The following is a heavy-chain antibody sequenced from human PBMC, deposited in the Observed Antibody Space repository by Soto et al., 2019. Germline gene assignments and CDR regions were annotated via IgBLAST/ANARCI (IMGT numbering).Heavy chain of an antibody. J-gene: IGHJ3*02. CDR1: GFTFDDYA. D-gene: IGHD4-4*01. CDR2: ISWNRDNI. V-gene: IGHV3-9*01. Sequence: EVQFVESGGGLVQPGRSLRLSCAASGFTFDDYAMHWVRQAPAKCLELVSGISWNRDNIGYADSVKGRVTSSRDKVKHALYLHMNSLSAEDTALYCCETELYSNYCDAFDIWGQGTMDTVSS. CDR3: ETELYSNYCDAFDI.